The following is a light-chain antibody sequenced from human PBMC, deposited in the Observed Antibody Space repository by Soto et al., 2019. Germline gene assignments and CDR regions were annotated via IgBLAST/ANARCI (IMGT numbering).Light chain of an antibody. CDR1: QGIGSN. V-gene: IGKV1-9*01. Sequence: IQLTQSPSSLSASVGDRVTITCRASQGIGSNLAWYQQKPGKAPNLLIYAASTLQSGVPSRLSGSGSGTDFTLTIFSLPPEDFATYYCHQVSTYPFTFGPGTRLEIE. CDR2: AAS. J-gene: IGKJ5*01. CDR3: HQVSTYPFT.